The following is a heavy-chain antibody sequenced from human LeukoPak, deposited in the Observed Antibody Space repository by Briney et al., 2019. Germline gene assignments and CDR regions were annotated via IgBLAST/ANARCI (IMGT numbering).Heavy chain of an antibody. J-gene: IGHJ4*02. CDR2: INHSGST. CDR3: ARGRWVSSGYFEDY. CDR1: GGSFSGYY. Sequence: SETLSLTCAVYGGSFSGYYWSWIRQPPGKGLEWIGEINHSGSTNYNPSLKSRVTISVDTSKNQFSLKLSSVTAADTAVYYCARGRWVSSGYFEDYWGQGTLVTVSS. D-gene: IGHD3-22*01. V-gene: IGHV4-34*01.